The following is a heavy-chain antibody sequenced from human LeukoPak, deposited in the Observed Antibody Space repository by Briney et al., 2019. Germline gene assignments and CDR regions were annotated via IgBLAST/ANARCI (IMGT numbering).Heavy chain of an antibody. D-gene: IGHD2-15*01. Sequence: SVTVSCKTSADIFSSYAINWVRQAPGQGLEWMGRIIPLTGVVNYGQKLQTRVTISADKSTSTVYMEVSSLRFEDTAVYFCARERRCSAGSCYAADLDSWGQGTLVTVSS. CDR1: ADIFSSYA. CDR3: ARERRCSAGSCYAADLDS. J-gene: IGHJ4*02. V-gene: IGHV1-69*04. CDR2: IIPLTGVV.